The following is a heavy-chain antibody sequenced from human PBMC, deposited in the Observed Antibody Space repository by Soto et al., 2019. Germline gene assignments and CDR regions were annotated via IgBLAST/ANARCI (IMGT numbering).Heavy chain of an antibody. J-gene: IGHJ3*02. CDR1: GYSFTSYW. Sequence: GESLKISCKGSGYSFTSYWIGWVRQMPGKGLEWMGIIYPGDSDTRYSPSFQGQVTISADKSISTAYLQWSSLKASDTAMYYFASQHPIITFGGVIVFGAFEIWGKGTMVTVS. D-gene: IGHD3-16*02. CDR3: ASQHPIITFGGVIVFGAFEI. CDR2: IYPGDSDT. V-gene: IGHV5-51*01.